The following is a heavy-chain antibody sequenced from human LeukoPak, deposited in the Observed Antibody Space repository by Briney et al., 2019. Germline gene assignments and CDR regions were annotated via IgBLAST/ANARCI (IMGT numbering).Heavy chain of an antibody. CDR1: GGSISSGSYY. D-gene: IGHD3-10*01. CDR3: ARRPYYYGSGSYYYYYMDV. V-gene: IGHV4-61*02. J-gene: IGHJ6*03. CDR2: IYASGST. Sequence: SQTLSLTCTVSGGSISSGSYYWSWIRQPAGKGLEWIGRIYASGSTNYNPSLKSRVTISVDTSKNQFSLKLSSVTAADTAVYYCARRPYYYGSGSYYYYYMDVWGKGTTVTVSS.